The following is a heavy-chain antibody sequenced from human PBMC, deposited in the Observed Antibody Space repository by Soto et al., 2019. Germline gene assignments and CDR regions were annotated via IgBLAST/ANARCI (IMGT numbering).Heavy chain of an antibody. CDR3: AHRPRWGAGSCCGMDV. Sequence: QITLKESGPTLVKPTQTLTLTCTFSGFSLSTSGVGVDWIRQPPGKALEWLALIHWDDDKRYSPSLNSRLTITKDTPKNQVLLTMANVEPVNTATLSCAHRPRWGAGSCCGMDVWGQGTTVTVSS. CDR2: IHWDDDK. J-gene: IGHJ6*02. CDR1: GFSLSTSGVG. D-gene: IGHD2-15*01. V-gene: IGHV2-5*02.